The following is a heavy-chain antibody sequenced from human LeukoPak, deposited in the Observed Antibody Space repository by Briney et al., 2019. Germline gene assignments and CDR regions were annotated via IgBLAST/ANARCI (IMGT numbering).Heavy chain of an antibody. CDR3: TRDRGAYSLYDY. J-gene: IGHJ4*02. CDR1: GFTFGDYA. D-gene: IGHD4-11*01. Sequence: GGALRLPWTGSGFTFGDYAMSWVRQAPGKGLEWGGLIRRKAYCETADYAASVKGRFTISRDDSKAIAYLQMNSLKTEDTAVYHCTRDRGAYSLYDYWGQGTLVTVSS. V-gene: IGHV3-49*04. CDR2: IRRKAYCETA.